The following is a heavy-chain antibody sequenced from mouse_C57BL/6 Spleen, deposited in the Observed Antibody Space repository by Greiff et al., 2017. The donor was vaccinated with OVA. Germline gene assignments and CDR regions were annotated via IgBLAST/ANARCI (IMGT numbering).Heavy chain of an antibody. V-gene: IGHV1-26*01. Sequence: EVQLQQSGPELVKPGASVKISCKASGYTFTDYYMNWVKQSHGKSLEWIGDINPNNGGTSYNQKFKGKATLTVDKSSSTAYMELRSLTSEDSAVYYCARDRDAMDYWGQGTSVTVSS. J-gene: IGHJ4*01. CDR2: INPNNGGT. CDR3: ARDRDAMDY. CDR1: GYTFTDYY. D-gene: IGHD3-2*01.